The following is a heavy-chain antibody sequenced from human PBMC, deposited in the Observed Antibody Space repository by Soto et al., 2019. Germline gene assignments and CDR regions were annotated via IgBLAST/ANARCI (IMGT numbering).Heavy chain of an antibody. J-gene: IGHJ6*02. V-gene: IGHV1-2*04. Sequence: ASVKVSCKASGYTFTGYYMHWVRQAPGQGLEWMGWINPNSGGTNYAQKFQGWVTMTRDTSISTAYMELSRLRSDDTAVYYCARDLRPTIAVTTYYYYGMDVWGQGTTVTVSS. CDR1: GYTFTGYY. CDR2: INPNSGGT. CDR3: ARDLRPTIAVTTYYYYGMDV. D-gene: IGHD4-17*01.